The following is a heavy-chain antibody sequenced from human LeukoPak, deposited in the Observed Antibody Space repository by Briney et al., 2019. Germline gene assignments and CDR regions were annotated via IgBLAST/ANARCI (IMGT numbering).Heavy chain of an antibody. V-gene: IGHV4-34*01. J-gene: IGHJ6*02. CDR1: GGSFSGYY. Sequence: PSETLSLTCAVYGGSFSGYYWSWIRQPPGKGLEWIGEINHSGSTNYNPSLKSRGTISVDTSKNQFSLKLSSVTAADTAVYYCARKYSSSRHRRYYGMDVWGQGTTVTVSS. CDR2: INHSGST. D-gene: IGHD6-13*01. CDR3: ARKYSSSRHRRYYGMDV.